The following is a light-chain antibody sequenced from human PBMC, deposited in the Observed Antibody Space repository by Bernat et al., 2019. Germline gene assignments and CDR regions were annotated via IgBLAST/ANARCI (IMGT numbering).Light chain of an antibody. CDR1: QSVSSN. CDR3: QQYNNWPPT. J-gene: IGKJ1*01. CDR2: GAS. Sequence: EIVMTQSPATLSVSPGERATLSCRASQSVSSNLAWYQQKPGQAPRLLIYGASTRATGIPARFSGSGSGTEFTHTISSLQSEDFAVYYCQQYNNWPPTVGEGTKVEIK. V-gene: IGKV3-15*01.